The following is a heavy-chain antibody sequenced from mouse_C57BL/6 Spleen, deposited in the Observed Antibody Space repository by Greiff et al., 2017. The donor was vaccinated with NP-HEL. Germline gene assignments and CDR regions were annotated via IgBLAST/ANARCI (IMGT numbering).Heavy chain of an antibody. V-gene: IGHV1-15*01. CDR2: IDPETGGT. CDR3: GNYYGSSAWFAY. CDR1: GYTFTDYE. J-gene: IGHJ3*01. D-gene: IGHD1-1*01. Sequence: VQLQQSGAELVRPGASVTLSCKASGYTFTDYEMHWVKQTPVHGLEWIGAIDPETGGTAYNQKFKGKAILTADKSSSTAYMELRSLTSEDSAVYYCGNYYGSSAWFAYWGQGTLVTVSA.